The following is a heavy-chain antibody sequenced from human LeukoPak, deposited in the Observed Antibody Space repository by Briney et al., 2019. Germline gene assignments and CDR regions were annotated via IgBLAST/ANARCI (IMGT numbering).Heavy chain of an antibody. J-gene: IGHJ4*02. V-gene: IGHV4-59*11. CDR1: GGSISGHY. D-gene: IGHD3-10*01. CDR2: MHYSGNT. Sequence: SETLSLTCTVSGGSISGHYWSWIRQSPGKVLEWIGFMHYSGNTNSNPSLRSRVTISMDTSKNHFSLKMSSVTAADTAVYYCARAVGGDGSGSLWGPGTLVTVSS. CDR3: ARAVGGDGSGSL.